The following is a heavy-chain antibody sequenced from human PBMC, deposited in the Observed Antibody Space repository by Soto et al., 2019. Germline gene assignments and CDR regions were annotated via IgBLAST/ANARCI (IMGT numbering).Heavy chain of an antibody. CDR1: GYTIAGYC. CDR3: ARAPNDSSAYYHHYYYGMGV. V-gene: IGHV1-3*01. Sequence: ASAEGCWKGFGYTIAGYCRHSGPQAQGRNHEWTGWTNAGNGNTKYSEKFQGRVTITRDTSASTADLELSSLRSEDTAVYYCARAPNDSSAYYHHYYYGMGVWGQATTVTVSS. CDR2: TNAGNGNT. J-gene: IGHJ6*02. D-gene: IGHD3-22*01.